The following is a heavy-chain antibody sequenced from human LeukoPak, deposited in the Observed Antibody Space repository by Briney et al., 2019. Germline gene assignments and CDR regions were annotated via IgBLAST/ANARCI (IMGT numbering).Heavy chain of an antibody. CDR1: GDSVNGYY. D-gene: IGHD3-10*01. CDR2: IYYNGHT. CDR3: GRVDGSYYYYYMDV. Sequence: SETLSLTCTVSGDSVNGYYWSWIRQPPGKGREWVGYIYYNGHTNYSPSLESRTTMSIDPSRNQFSLKLSSVTAADTAVYYCGRVDGSYYYYYMDVWGKGTTVTVPS. J-gene: IGHJ6*03. V-gene: IGHV4-59*02.